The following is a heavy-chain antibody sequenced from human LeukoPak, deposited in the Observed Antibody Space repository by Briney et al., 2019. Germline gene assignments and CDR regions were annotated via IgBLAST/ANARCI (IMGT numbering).Heavy chain of an antibody. CDR3: ARGAVAGTISLFDY. CDR1: GGSISSYY. CDR2: IYYSGST. V-gene: IGHV4-59*01. D-gene: IGHD6-19*01. Sequence: PSETLSLTXTVSGGSISSYYWSWIRQPPGKGLEWIGYIYYSGSTNYNPSLKSRVTISVDTSKNQFSLKLSSVTAADTAVYYCARGAVAGTISLFDYWGQGTLVTVSS. J-gene: IGHJ4*02.